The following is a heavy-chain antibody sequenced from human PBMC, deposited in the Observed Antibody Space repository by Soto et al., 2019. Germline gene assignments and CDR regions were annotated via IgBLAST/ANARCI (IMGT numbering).Heavy chain of an antibody. V-gene: IGHV1-69*13. CDR2: IIPIFGTA. D-gene: IGHD3-10*01. CDR1: GGTFSSYA. CDR3: ARRTYGSGSYVDY. Sequence: GXSVKGSCKASGGTFSSYAISWVRQAPGQGLEWMGGIIPIFGTANYAQKFQGRVTITADESTSTAYIELSSLRSEDTAVYYCARRTYGSGSYVDYWGQGTLVTVSS. J-gene: IGHJ4*02.